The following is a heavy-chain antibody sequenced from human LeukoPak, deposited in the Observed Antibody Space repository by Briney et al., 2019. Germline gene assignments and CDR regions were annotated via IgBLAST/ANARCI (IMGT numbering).Heavy chain of an antibody. CDR1: GFTFSSYA. J-gene: IGHJ4*02. D-gene: IGHD1-20*01. CDR3: ARDSGPYNWNPFDY. CDR2: ISYDGSNK. Sequence: GGSLRLSCAASGFTFSSYAMHWVRQAPGKGLEWVAVISYDGSNKYYAGSVKGRFTISRDNSKNTLYLQMNSLRAEDTAVYYCARDSGPYNWNPFDYWGQGTLVTVSS. V-gene: IGHV3-30-3*01.